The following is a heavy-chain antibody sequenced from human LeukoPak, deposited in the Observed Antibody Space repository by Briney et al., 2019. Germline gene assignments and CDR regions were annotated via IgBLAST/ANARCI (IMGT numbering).Heavy chain of an antibody. V-gene: IGHV1-18*01. Sequence: GASVKVSCKASGYTFTSYGISWVRQAPGQGLEWMGWISAYNGNTNYAQKLQGRVTMTTGTSTSTAYMELRSLRSDDTAVYYCARGPKITTFGVARHGPDYFDYWGQGTLVTVSS. CDR2: ISAYNGNT. CDR1: GYTFTSYG. D-gene: IGHD3-3*01. J-gene: IGHJ4*02. CDR3: ARGPKITTFGVARHGPDYFDY.